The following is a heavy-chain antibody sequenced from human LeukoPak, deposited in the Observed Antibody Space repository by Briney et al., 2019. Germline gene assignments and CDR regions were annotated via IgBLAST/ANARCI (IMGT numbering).Heavy chain of an antibody. D-gene: IGHD5-18*01. J-gene: IGHJ5*02. V-gene: IGHV4-4*02. CDR3: AVISGYTYAQSSYP. CDR2: IYHTGST. Sequence: SETLSLTCAVSGGSISSSNWWSWVRQPPGKGLEWIEEIYHTGSTNYNPSLKSRVTISVDKSKNQFSLKLSSVTAADTAVYYCAVISGYTYAQSSYPWGQGTLVTVSS. CDR1: GGSISSSNW.